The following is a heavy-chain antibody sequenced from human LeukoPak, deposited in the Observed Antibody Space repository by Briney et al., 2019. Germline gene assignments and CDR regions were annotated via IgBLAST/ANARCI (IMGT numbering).Heavy chain of an antibody. CDR1: GFTFNSHE. D-gene: IGHD2-21*02. CDR3: AGERNCGGDCYQGSWFDP. J-gene: IGHJ5*02. CDR2: ITSSGGIT. Sequence: QAGGSLRLSCAASGFTFNSHEMHWVRQAPGKGLEWVSYITSSGGITYYADSVKGRFTVSRDNAKNSLFLQMNSLRAEDTAIYYCAGERNCGGDCYQGSWFDPWGQGTLVTVSS. V-gene: IGHV3-48*03.